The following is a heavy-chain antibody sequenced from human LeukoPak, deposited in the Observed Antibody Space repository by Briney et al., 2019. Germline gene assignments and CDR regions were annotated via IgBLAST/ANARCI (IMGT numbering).Heavy chain of an antibody. D-gene: IGHD5-24*01. CDR1: GGSISSGDYY. CDR2: IYYSGST. Sequence: SETLSLTCTVSGGSISSGDYYWSWIRQPPGKGLEWIGYIYYSGSTYYNPSLKSRVTISVDTSKNQFSLKLSSVTAADTAVYYCARVSRDGYNYYYFAYWGQGTLVTVSS. CDR3: ARVSRDGYNYYYFAY. V-gene: IGHV4-30-4*01. J-gene: IGHJ4*02.